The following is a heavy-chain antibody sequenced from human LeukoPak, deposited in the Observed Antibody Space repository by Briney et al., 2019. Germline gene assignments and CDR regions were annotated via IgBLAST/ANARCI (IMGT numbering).Heavy chain of an antibody. D-gene: IGHD3-3*01. J-gene: IGHJ4*02. Sequence: PSETLFLTCTVSGGSISSFYWSWIRQSPGQGLEWIGCIYYSGSTNYNPSLKSRVNISLDTSKTQFSLNLTSVTAADTAVYYCARQGSGTRANFDHWGQGTLVTVSS. CDR3: ARQGSGTRANFDH. CDR1: GGSISSFY. CDR2: IYYSGST. V-gene: IGHV4-59*01.